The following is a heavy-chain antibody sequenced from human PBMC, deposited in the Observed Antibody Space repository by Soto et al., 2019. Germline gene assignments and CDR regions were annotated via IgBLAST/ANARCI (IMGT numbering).Heavy chain of an antibody. J-gene: IGHJ5*02. CDR1: GYTFNTYG. CDR3: ARVWRGAEGFDP. Sequence: QVQLVQSGPEVKKPGASVKVSCKASGYTFNTYGFSWVRQAPGQGLEWVGWIGTHNGDTTYAQKFQGRVTMTIDTSTTTSYMELRSLTSDDTAMYFCARVWRGAEGFDPWGQGTLVTVSS. V-gene: IGHV1-18*01. CDR2: IGTHNGDT. D-gene: IGHD3-3*01.